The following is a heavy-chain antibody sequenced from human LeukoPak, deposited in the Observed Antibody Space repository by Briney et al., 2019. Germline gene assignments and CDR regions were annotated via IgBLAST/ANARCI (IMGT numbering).Heavy chain of an antibody. Sequence: SVKVSCKASGGTFSSYAISWVRQAPGQGLEWMGRIIPIFGTANYAQKFQGRVTITTDESTSTAYMELSSLRSEDTAVYYCARPYSHYYGSGSYYNYAFDIWGQGTMVTVSS. J-gene: IGHJ3*02. CDR3: ARPYSHYYGSGSYYNYAFDI. D-gene: IGHD3-10*01. CDR1: GGTFSSYA. CDR2: IIPIFGTA. V-gene: IGHV1-69*05.